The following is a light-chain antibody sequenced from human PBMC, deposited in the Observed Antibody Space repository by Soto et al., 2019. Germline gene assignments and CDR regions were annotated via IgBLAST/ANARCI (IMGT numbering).Light chain of an antibody. J-gene: IGKJ1*01. CDR2: KAS. Sequence: DIQMTQSPSTLSASVGDRVTITCRTSQSVSGWMAWYQKKPGKAPNLLIYKASTLERGVPSRFSGSRSGTEFTLTISSLQPDHSATYYCQQYSDYWTFGQGTKVEV. CDR3: QQYSDYWT. CDR1: QSVSGW. V-gene: IGKV1-5*03.